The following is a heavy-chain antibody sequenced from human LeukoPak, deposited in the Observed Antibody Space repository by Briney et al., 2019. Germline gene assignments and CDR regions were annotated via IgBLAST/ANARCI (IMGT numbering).Heavy chain of an antibody. J-gene: IGHJ4*02. Sequence: GASVKVSCKASGYTFTSYGISWVRQAPGQGLEWMGWISAYNGNTNYAQKLQGRVTMTTDTSTSTAYMELRSLRSDDTAVYYCARAGGVFSTTHKGVHFDYWGQGTLVTVSS. D-gene: IGHD3-16*01. CDR1: GYTFTSYG. CDR3: ARAGGVFSTTHKGVHFDY. V-gene: IGHV1-18*01. CDR2: ISAYNGNT.